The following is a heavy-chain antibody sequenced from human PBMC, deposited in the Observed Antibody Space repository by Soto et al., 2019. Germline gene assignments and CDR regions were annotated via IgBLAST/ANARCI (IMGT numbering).Heavy chain of an antibody. J-gene: IGHJ1*01. D-gene: IGHD3-16*01. CDR1: GFSFSAYN. CDR3: VRSPKIGVRGAF. Sequence: GGSLRLSCIGSGFSFSAYNMNWVRQAPGKGLEWVSSIKVGSSRIYQPDSMKGRFTISRDDARNSVYLQINSLRAEDTALYFCVRSPKIGVRGAFWGRGTQVTVSS. V-gene: IGHV3-21*01. CDR2: IKVGSSRI.